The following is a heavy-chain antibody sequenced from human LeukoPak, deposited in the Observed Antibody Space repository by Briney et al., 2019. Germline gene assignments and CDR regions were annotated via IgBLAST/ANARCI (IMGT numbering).Heavy chain of an antibody. Sequence: GGSLRLSCAASGLTFGNAWMSWVRQAPGKGLEWVGRIKSKTDGGTTDYAAPVKGRFTISRDDSKNTLYLQMNSLKTEDTAVYYCTTRTIYCTNGVCPGRVFDYWGQGTLVTVSS. V-gene: IGHV3-15*01. CDR2: IKSKTDGGTT. CDR1: GLTFGNAW. CDR3: TTRTIYCTNGVCPGRVFDY. D-gene: IGHD2-8*01. J-gene: IGHJ4*02.